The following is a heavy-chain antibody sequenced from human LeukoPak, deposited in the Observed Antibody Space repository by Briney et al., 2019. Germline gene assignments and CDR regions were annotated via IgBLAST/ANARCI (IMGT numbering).Heavy chain of an antibody. CDR1: GYTFTSYG. CDR2: ISAYNGNT. Sequence: ASVKVSCKASGYTFTSYGISWVRQAPGQGLEWMGWISAYNGNTNYAQKLQGSVTMTTDTSTSTAYMELRSPRSDDTAVYYCARDRVLRDGYNTGFDAFDIWGQGTMVTVSS. J-gene: IGHJ3*02. CDR3: ARDRVLRDGYNTGFDAFDI. V-gene: IGHV1-18*01. D-gene: IGHD5-24*01.